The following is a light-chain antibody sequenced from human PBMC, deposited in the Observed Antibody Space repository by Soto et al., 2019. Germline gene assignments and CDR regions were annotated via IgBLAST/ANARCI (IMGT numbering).Light chain of an antibody. CDR1: QGIGTY. V-gene: IGKV1-39*01. J-gene: IGKJ5*01. Sequence: DIQMTQSPSSVSASVGDRVSITCRASQGIGTYLAWYQEKPGKAPKLLINAASSLQRGVPSRFSGSGSGTDFTLTISSLQPEDFATYYCQQSYSTPLITFGQGTRLEIK. CDR2: AAS. CDR3: QQSYSTPLIT.